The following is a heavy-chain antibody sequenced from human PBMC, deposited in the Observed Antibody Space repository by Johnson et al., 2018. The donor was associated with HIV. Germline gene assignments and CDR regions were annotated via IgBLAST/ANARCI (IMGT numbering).Heavy chain of an antibody. V-gene: IGHV3-7*05. CDR1: GFTFSDYW. CDR2: IKQDGSDK. Sequence: VQLVESGGGLVQPGGSLRLSCVASGFTFSDYWMSWVRQAPGKGLEWVANIKQDGSDKYYVDSVKGRFTISRDNAKNSLYLQMNSLRAEDTAVYYCARQQLSRNVAFDIWGQGTMVTVSS. D-gene: IGHD6-13*01. J-gene: IGHJ3*02. CDR3: ARQQLSRNVAFDI.